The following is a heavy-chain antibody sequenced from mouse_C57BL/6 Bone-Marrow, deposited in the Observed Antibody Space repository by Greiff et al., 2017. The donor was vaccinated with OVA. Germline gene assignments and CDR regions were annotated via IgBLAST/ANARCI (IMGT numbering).Heavy chain of an antibody. D-gene: IGHD1-2*01. Sequence: VKLVEPGAELVKPGASVKLSCKASGYTFTSYWMHWVKQRPGQGLEWIGMIYPNSGSTNYNEKFKSKATLTVDKSSSTAYMQLSSLTSEDSAVYYCARGLLRPLYYYAMDYWGQGTSVTVSS. J-gene: IGHJ4*01. CDR1: GYTFTSYW. CDR3: ARGLLRPLYYYAMDY. V-gene: IGHV1-64*01. CDR2: IYPNSGST.